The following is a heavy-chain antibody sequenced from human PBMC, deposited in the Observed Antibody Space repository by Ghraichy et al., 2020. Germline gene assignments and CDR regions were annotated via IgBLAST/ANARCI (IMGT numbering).Heavy chain of an antibody. CDR3: ARVNRFLEWLLSDY. CDR2: ISSSGSTI. D-gene: IGHD3-3*01. CDR1: GFTFSSYE. J-gene: IGHJ4*02. V-gene: IGHV3-48*03. Sequence: LSLTCAASGFTFSSYEMNWVRQAPGKGLEWVSYISSSGSTIYYADSVKGRFIISRDNAKNSLYLQMNSLRAEDTAVYYCARVNRFLEWLLSDYWGQGTLVTVSS.